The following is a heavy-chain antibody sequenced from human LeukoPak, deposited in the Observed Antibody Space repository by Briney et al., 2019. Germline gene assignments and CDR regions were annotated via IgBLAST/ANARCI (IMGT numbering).Heavy chain of an antibody. V-gene: IGHV1-69*05. CDR1: GGTFSSYA. CDR2: IIPIFGTA. J-gene: IGHJ4*02. CDR3: ARSPVVVAANARQYYFDY. D-gene: IGHD2-15*01. Sequence: GASVKVSCKASGGTFSSYAISWVRQAPGQGLEWMGRIIPIFGTANYAQKFQGRVTITTDESTSTAYMELSSLRSEDTAVYYCARSPVVVAANARQYYFDYWGQGTLVTVSS.